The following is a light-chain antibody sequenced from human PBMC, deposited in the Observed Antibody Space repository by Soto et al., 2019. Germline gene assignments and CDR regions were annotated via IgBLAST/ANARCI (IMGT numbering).Light chain of an antibody. CDR1: SSNIGGNS. Sequence: QSVLTQPPSVSAAPGQRVTISCSGSSSNIGGNSVSWYQQLPGTAPKLLIYDDDKRPSGIPDRFSGSKSGTSATLGITAFQTGDEADYYCASWDSSMSASVFGAGTKVTVL. CDR2: DDD. CDR3: ASWDSSMSASV. J-gene: IGLJ1*01. V-gene: IGLV1-51*01.